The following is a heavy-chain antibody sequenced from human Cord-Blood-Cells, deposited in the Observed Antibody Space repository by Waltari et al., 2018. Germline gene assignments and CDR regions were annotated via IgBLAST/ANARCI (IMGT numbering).Heavy chain of an antibody. V-gene: IGHV5-51*03. J-gene: IGHJ4*02. D-gene: IGHD7-27*01. CDR3: ARAGTGDLRGFDY. CDR1: GYSFTIYL. CDR2: IYPGNSGT. Sequence: EVQLAQSGAAVTTPGDSLKISCTGSGYSFTIYLSGGVPQMPGKGLEWMGIIYPGNSGTRYSPSFQGQGTISADKSISTAYLQWSSLKASDTAMYYCARAGTGDLRGFDYWGQGTLVTVSS.